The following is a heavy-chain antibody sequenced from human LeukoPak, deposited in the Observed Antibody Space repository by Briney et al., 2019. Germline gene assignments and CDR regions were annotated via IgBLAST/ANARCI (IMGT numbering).Heavy chain of an antibody. CDR3: ARDSGTTGEVKFDP. V-gene: IGHV4-4*07. CDR1: GASISSYY. J-gene: IGHJ5*02. D-gene: IGHD1-7*01. CDR2: IYVTGST. Sequence: SETLSLSCTVSGASISSYYWSWIRQPAGKALEWIGRIYVTGSTTYNPSLESRVTMSLDTSKNHFSLKLRSVTAADTAVYYCARDSGTTGEVKFDPWGQGTLVTVSS.